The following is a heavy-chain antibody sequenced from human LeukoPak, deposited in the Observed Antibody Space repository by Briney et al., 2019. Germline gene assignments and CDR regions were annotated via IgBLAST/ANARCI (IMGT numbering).Heavy chain of an antibody. J-gene: IGHJ4*02. V-gene: IGHV3-30*02. CDR2: IRFDGTNK. CDR1: GFDFGRSG. D-gene: IGHD3-3*01. Sequence: GGSLRLSCAASGFDFGRSGMHWVRQAPGKGLEWVTFIRFDGTNKFYRPSVRGRFTVSRDNSKNTLYLQMNSLRAEDTAVYYCATDFDDVNGDYYYIPQYWGRGMLVAVSS. CDR3: ATDFDDVNGDYYYIPQY.